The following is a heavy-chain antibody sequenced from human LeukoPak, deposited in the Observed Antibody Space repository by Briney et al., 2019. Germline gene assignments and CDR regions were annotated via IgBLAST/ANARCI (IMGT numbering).Heavy chain of an antibody. J-gene: IGHJ4*02. CDR1: GASITSGEYH. Sequence: SETLSLTCTVSGASITSGEYHWSWIRPPAGKGLEWIGRIYTSGSTNYNPSLRSRVTISVDTSKNQFSLKLSSVTAADTAIYYCAREFDHWGLGTLVTVSS. CDR3: AREFDH. CDR2: IYTSGST. V-gene: IGHV4-61*02.